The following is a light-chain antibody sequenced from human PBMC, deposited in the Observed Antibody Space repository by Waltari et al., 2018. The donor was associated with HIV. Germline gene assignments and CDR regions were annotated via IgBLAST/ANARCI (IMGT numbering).Light chain of an antibody. Sequence: DIVMTQSPDSLAVSLGERATINCKSSQSVLYSSNNKNYLAWYQQKPGQPPKLLIYWASPRESGVPDRFRGSGSGTDFTLTISSLQAEDVAVYYCQQYYSTPWTFGQGTKVEIK. V-gene: IGKV4-1*01. CDR2: WAS. J-gene: IGKJ1*01. CDR3: QQYYSTPWT. CDR1: QSVLYSSNNKNY.